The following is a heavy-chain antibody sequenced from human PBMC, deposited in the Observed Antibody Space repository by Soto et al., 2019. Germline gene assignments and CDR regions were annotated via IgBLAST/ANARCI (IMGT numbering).Heavy chain of an antibody. J-gene: IGHJ6*02. Sequence: PSQTLSLTCVISGDSVSSNTAAWNWIRQSPSRGLEWLGRTYYRSKWHNDYEVSVKSRISVNPDTSKNQFSLQLSSVTPDDTAVYYCARQHNTPTDYYGLDVWGQGTTITVSS. D-gene: IGHD2-2*02. CDR3: ARQHNTPTDYYGLDV. V-gene: IGHV6-1*01. CDR1: GDSVSSNTAA. CDR2: TYYRSKWHN.